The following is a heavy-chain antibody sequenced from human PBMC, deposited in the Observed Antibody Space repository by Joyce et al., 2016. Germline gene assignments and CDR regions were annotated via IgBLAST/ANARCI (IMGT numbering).Heavy chain of an antibody. CDR3: ARDFTRTRTWQPT. V-gene: IGHV3-33*01. CDR1: GFTFSSYG. CDR2: IWYDGSNR. Sequence: QVQLVQSGGGVVQPGRSLRLSCAASGFTFSSYGMHWVRQAPGKGLEWVALIWYDGSNREDADSVKGRFTISRDNSKNTVYLQMNSLRAEDTAVYYCARDFTRTRTWQPTWGQGALVTVSS. J-gene: IGHJ4*02. D-gene: IGHD2-2*01.